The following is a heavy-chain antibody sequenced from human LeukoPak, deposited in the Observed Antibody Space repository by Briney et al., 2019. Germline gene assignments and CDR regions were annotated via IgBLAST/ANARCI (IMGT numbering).Heavy chain of an antibody. CDR1: GGSISSGDYY. CDR3: AGEYCSSTSCYCDV. Sequence: SETLSLTCTVSGGSISSGDYYWSWIRQPPGKGLEWIGYIYYSGSTYYNPSLKSRVTISVDTSKNQFSLKLSSVTAADTAVYYCAGEYCSSTSCYCDVWGQGTTVTVSS. CDR2: IYYSGST. J-gene: IGHJ6*02. V-gene: IGHV4-30-4*01. D-gene: IGHD2-2*01.